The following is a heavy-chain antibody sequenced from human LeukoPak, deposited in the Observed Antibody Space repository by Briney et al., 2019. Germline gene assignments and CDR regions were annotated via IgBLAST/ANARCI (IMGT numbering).Heavy chain of an antibody. D-gene: IGHD4-17*01. J-gene: IGHJ3*02. V-gene: IGHV4-39*01. CDR3: ARHGPSTVTTGAFDI. CDR2: IHYSGST. CDR1: GDSITTSSQY. Sequence: PSETLSLTCTVSGDSITTSSQYWGWIRQPPGKGLEWIGTIHYSGSTYYNPSLKSRVTISVDTYNNQFSLNLSSVTAADTAVYYCARHGPSTVTTGAFDIWGRGTVVTVSS.